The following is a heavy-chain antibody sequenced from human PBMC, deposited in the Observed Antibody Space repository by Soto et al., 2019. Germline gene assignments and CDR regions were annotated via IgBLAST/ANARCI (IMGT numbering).Heavy chain of an antibody. J-gene: IGHJ6*02. CDR1: GYNFRKNG. CDR2: ISTNNGNT. V-gene: IGHV1-18*01. CDR3: ARAATGSYYWYFYGMDV. D-gene: IGHD2-8*01. Sequence: ASVKVSCKASGYNFRKNGISWVRQAPGQGLEWMGWISTNNGNTNYAQKLRGRVTMTTDSSTSTAYMELRNLRSDDTAVYYCARAATGSYYWYFYGMDVWGQGTTVTVS.